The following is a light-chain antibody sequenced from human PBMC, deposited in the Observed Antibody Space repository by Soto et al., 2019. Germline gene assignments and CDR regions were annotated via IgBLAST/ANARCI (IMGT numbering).Light chain of an antibody. CDR3: SSYTTSGSLV. J-gene: IGLJ2*01. CDR1: SSDVGGYNY. CDR2: DVS. V-gene: IGLV2-14*01. Sequence: QSALTQPASVSGSPGQSITISCTGTSSDVGGYNYVSGYHQHPGKAPKLMISDVSNRPSGVSNRFSGSKSGNTASLTISGLQAEDEADYYCSSYTTSGSLVFGGGTKLTVL.